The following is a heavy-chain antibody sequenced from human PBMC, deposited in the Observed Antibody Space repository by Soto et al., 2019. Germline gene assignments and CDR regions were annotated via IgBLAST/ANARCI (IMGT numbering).Heavy chain of an antibody. CDR3: AKERGVLDAFDI. CDR1: GFTSSSFV. D-gene: IGHD3-10*01. J-gene: IGHJ3*02. CDR2: ISSDGNNQ. V-gene: IGHV3-30*18. Sequence: QVQLVESGGGVVQPGTSLRLSCAASGFTSSSFVIHWVRQAPGKGLEWLAVISSDGNNQYYADSVKGRFTISRDNSKKTLYLQVNSLRAEDTAGYFCAKERGVLDAFDIWGQGTMVTVS.